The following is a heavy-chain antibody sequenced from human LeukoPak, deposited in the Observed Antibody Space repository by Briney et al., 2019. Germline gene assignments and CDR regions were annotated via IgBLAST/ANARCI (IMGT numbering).Heavy chain of an antibody. D-gene: IGHD3-22*01. CDR2: IYYSGST. Sequence: PSETLSLTCTVSGGSISSSSYYWGWIRQPPGKGLEWIGSIYYSGSTYYNPSLKSRVTISVDTSKNQFSLKLSSLTAADTAVYYCASNGPLLSDTSRYYFDSWGQGTLVTVSS. V-gene: IGHV4-39*01. CDR1: GGSISSSSYY. CDR3: ASNGPLLSDTSRYYFDS. J-gene: IGHJ4*02.